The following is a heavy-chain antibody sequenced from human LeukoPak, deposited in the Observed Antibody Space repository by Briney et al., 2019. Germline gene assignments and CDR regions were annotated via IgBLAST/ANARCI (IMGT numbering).Heavy chain of an antibody. V-gene: IGHV4-4*07. CDR2: IYTSGGT. D-gene: IGHD4-17*01. CDR1: GGSISSYY. CDR3: ARDLTTVTPYYYYYMDV. Sequence: SETLSLTCTVSGGSISSYYWSWIRQPAGKGLEWIGRIYTSGGTNYNLSLKSRVTMSVDTSKNQFSLKLSSVTAADTAVYYCARDLTTVTPYYYYYMDVWGKGTTVTVSS. J-gene: IGHJ6*03.